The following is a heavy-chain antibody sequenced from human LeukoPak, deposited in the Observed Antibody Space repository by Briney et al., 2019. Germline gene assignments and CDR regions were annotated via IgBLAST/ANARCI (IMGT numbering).Heavy chain of an antibody. CDR3: AKGLTYYYDSSGYDY. J-gene: IGHJ4*02. CDR2: ISGSGGST. CDR1: GFTFSSYA. V-gene: IGHV3-23*01. D-gene: IGHD3-22*01. Sequence: GGSLRLSCAASGFTFSSYAMSWVRQAPGKGLEWVSAISGSGGSTYYADSVKGRFTISRDNSKNTLYLQMNSLRAEDTAVYYCAKGLTYYYDSSGYDYWGQGTLVTVSA.